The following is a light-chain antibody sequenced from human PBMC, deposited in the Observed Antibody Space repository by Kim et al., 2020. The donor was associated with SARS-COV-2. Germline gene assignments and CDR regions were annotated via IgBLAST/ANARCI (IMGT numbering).Light chain of an antibody. CDR3: QQYDSLFT. V-gene: IGKV1-33*01. J-gene: IGKJ4*01. Sequence: DTQMTQSPPSLSASLGDRVTITCQASRDITKYLNWYQQKPGKAPNLLIYSISNLATGVPSRFSGSGSGTYFTLTITGLQPEDIATYYCQQYDSLFTFGGGTKVDIK. CDR1: RDITKY. CDR2: SIS.